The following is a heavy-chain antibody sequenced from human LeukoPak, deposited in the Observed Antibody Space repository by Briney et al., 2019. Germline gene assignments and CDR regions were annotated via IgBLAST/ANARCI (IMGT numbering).Heavy chain of an antibody. V-gene: IGHV3-30*02. J-gene: IGHJ4*02. CDR1: GFTFSSYG. CDR2: IRYDGTNK. CDR3: ARDEVGATTEFDY. D-gene: IGHD1-26*01. Sequence: GGSLRLSCAASGFTFSSYGMHWVRQAPGKGLEWVAFIRYDGTNKYYADSVKGRFTISRDNSKNTLYLQMNSLRAEDTAVYYCARDEVGATTEFDYWGQGTLVTVSS.